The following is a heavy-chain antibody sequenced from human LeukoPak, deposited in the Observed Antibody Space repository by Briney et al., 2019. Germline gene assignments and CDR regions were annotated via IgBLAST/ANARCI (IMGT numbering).Heavy chain of an antibody. V-gene: IGHV1-2*02. J-gene: IGHJ3*02. CDR2: INPNSGGT. Sequence: ASVKVSCKASGYTFTGYYMHWVRQAPGQGLEWMGWINPNSGGTNYAQKFQGRVTMTRDTSISTAYMELSSLRSEDTAVYYCARDLGGGYSYGYDGFDIWGQGTMVTVSS. D-gene: IGHD5-18*01. CDR3: ARDLGGGYSYGYDGFDI. CDR1: GYTFTGYY.